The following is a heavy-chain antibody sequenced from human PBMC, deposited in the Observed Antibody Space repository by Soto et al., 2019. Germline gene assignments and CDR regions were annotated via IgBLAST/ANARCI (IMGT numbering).Heavy chain of an antibody. Sequence: QVQLVQSGAEVKKPGSSVKVSCKAYGGTFSSYAISWVRQAPGQGLEWMGGIIPISGTANYAQKFHGRVTSTANEYSSTAYMELCSLRSEDMDVYYCARSQGSSTSLDIYYYYYYGMDVWGQGSRVTVSS. CDR2: IIPISGTA. J-gene: IGHJ6*01. CDR3: ARSQGSSTSLDIYYYYYYGMDV. D-gene: IGHD2-2*01. CDR1: GGTFSSYA. V-gene: IGHV1-69*01.